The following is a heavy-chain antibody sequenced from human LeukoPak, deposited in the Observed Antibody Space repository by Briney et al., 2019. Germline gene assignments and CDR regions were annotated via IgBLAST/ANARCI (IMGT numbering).Heavy chain of an antibody. J-gene: IGHJ4*02. V-gene: IGHV3-30*04. CDR2: ISYDGSNK. Sequence: GGSLRLSCAASGFTFSSYAMHWVRQAPGKGLEWVAVISYDGSNKYYADSVKGRFTISRDNSKNTLYLQMNSLRAEDTAVYYCARGVAGLDYWGQGTLVTVSS. D-gene: IGHD6-19*01. CDR3: ARGVAGLDY. CDR1: GFTFSSYA.